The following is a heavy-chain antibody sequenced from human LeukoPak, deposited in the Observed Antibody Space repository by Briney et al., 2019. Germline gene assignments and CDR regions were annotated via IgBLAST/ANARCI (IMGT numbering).Heavy chain of an antibody. V-gene: IGHV1-18*01. Sequence: GASVKVSCKASGYTFTSYGISWVRQAPGQGLEWMGWISAYNGNTNYAQKLQGRVTMTTDTSTSTAYMELRSLRSDDTAVYYCARDRPIAVAGNPFDYWGQGTLVTVSS. CDR3: ARDRPIAVAGNPFDY. CDR2: ISAYNGNT. J-gene: IGHJ4*02. D-gene: IGHD6-19*01. CDR1: GYTFTSYG.